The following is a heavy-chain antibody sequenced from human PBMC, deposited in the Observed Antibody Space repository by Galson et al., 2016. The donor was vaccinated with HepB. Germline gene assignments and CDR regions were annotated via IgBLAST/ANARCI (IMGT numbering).Heavy chain of an antibody. CDR3: AVGGHVDY. CDR2: IKFDGNGK. D-gene: IGHD1-26*01. J-gene: IGHJ4*02. V-gene: IGHV3-7*03. CDR1: GFTYSNYG. Sequence: SLRLSCAASGFTYSNYGMHWIRQAPGKGLEWVANIKFDGNGKDYVDSVKGRFTISRDNAKNSLYLQMNSLRVDDTAVYYCAVGGHVDYCGQGTLVTVSS.